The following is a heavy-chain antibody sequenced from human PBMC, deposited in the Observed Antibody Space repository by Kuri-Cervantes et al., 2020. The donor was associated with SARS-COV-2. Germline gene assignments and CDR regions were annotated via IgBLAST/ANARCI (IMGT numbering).Heavy chain of an antibody. CDR2: IYESGDT. D-gene: IGHD3-9*01. CDR3: ARHYAFDGFHK. V-gene: IGHV4-39*01. Sequence: SETLSLTCTVSGASISSSTYYWGWIRQSPGKELEWLGSIYESGDTYYSSSLKSRLSLSVDTSKNQFSLKLTSVTAADTAIYYCARHYAFDGFHKWGQGTQVTVSS. J-gene: IGHJ4*02. CDR1: GASISSSTYY.